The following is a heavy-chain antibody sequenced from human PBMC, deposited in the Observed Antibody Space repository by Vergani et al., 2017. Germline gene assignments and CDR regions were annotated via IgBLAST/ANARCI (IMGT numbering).Heavy chain of an antibody. Sequence: QVQLVQSGAEVKKPGASVKVSCKASGYTFTSYGMHWVRQAPGKGLEWMGGFDPEDGETIYAQKFQGRVTMTEDTSTDTAYMELSSLRSEDTAVYYCATVSNYYDSSGYGWFDPWGQGTLVTVSS. V-gene: IGHV1-24*01. J-gene: IGHJ5*02. CDR3: ATVSNYYDSSGYGWFDP. CDR1: GYTFTSYG. CDR2: FDPEDGET. D-gene: IGHD3-22*01.